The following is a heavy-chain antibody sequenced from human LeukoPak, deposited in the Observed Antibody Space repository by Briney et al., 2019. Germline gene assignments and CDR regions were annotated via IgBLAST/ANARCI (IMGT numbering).Heavy chain of an antibody. J-gene: IGHJ4*02. D-gene: IGHD1-26*01. CDR1: GFTFSSYS. CDR2: ISSSSSTI. V-gene: IGHV3-48*01. Sequence: PGGSLRLSCAASGFTFSSYSMNWVRQAPGKGLEWVSYISSSSSTIYYAGSVKGRFTISRDNAKNSLFLQMNSLRAEDTAVYYCARSRGSSGSYPFDYWGKGTLVTVSS. CDR3: ARSRGSSGSYPFDY.